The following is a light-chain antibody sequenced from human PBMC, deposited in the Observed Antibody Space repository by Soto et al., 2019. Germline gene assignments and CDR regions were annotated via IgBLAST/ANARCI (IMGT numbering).Light chain of an antibody. CDR3: QQYGSSSPT. V-gene: IGKV3-20*01. Sequence: EIVLTQSPGTLSLSAGERATVSCRASQSVTTSYLAWYQQKPGQAPRLLIYGAYSRAAGIPDRFSGSGSGKDCTLTISRLEPEDFAVYYCQQYGSSSPTFGPGTKVDIK. CDR1: QSVTTSY. J-gene: IGKJ3*01. CDR2: GAY.